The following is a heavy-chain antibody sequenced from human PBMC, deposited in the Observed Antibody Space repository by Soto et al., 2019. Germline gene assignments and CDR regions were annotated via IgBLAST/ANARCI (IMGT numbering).Heavy chain of an antibody. CDR1: GFTFSSYV. CDR3: AKDRWRGGYFDS. V-gene: IGHV3-30*18. Sequence: QVQLVESGGGVVQPGRSLRLSCAASGFTFSSYVMHWVRQAPGKGLEWVAATSYDGSNKNYADSVKGRFTISRDNSKNTLYLQMNSLRVEDTAVYYCAKDRWRGGYFDSWGQGTLVTVSS. J-gene: IGHJ4*02. D-gene: IGHD3-3*01. CDR2: TSYDGSNK.